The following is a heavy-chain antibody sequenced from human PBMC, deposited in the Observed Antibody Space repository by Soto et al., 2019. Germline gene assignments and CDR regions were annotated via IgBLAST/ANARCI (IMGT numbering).Heavy chain of an antibody. V-gene: IGHV3-23*01. Sequence: QLLESGGGLVQPGGSLRLSCAASGFTFSSSAMSWVRQAPGKGLEYVSAITGSGGSTFYADSVKGRFSISRDNSGNTLFLQINSLRVEDTAMYYCAKGPMATVTYRDYWGQGTLVTVSP. CDR3: AKGPMATVTYRDY. CDR1: GFTFSSSA. J-gene: IGHJ4*02. D-gene: IGHD4-17*01. CDR2: ITGSGGST.